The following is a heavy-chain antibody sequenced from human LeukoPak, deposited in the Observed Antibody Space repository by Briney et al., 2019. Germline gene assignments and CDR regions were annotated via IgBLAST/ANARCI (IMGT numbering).Heavy chain of an antibody. D-gene: IGHD6-19*01. CDR2: IYSGGST. CDR1: GFTVSSNY. J-gene: IGHJ6*02. Sequence: GGSLRLSCAASGFTVSSNYMSWVRQAPGKGLEWVSVIYSGGSTHYADSVKGRFTISRDNSKNTLYLQMNSLRAEDTAVYYCARDPGDSSGWYPWWTYYYGMDVWGQGTTVTVS. V-gene: IGHV3-66*01. CDR3: ARDPGDSSGWYPWWTYYYGMDV.